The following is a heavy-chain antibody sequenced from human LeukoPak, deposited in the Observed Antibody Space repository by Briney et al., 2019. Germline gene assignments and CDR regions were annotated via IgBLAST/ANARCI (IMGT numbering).Heavy chain of an antibody. Sequence: ASVKVSCKASGYTFTIYAMNWVRQAPGQGLEWMGWINTNTGNPTYAQGFTGRFVFSLDTSVSTAYLQISSLKAEDTAVYYCARRYCSSTSCYWINGMDVWGQGTTVTVSS. D-gene: IGHD2-2*01. CDR1: GYTFTIYA. CDR3: ARRYCSSTSCYWINGMDV. J-gene: IGHJ6*02. CDR2: INTNTGNP. V-gene: IGHV7-4-1*02.